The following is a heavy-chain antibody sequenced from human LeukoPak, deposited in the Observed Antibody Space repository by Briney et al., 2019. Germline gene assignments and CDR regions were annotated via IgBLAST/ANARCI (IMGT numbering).Heavy chain of an antibody. CDR2: ISYDGSNK. CDR1: GFTFSTYG. J-gene: IGHJ4*02. V-gene: IGHV3-30*18. CDR3: AKELRFLEWLSNYYFDY. Sequence: PGRSLRLSCAASGFTFSTYGVHWVRQAPGKGLEWVAVISYDGSNKYYADSVKGRFTISRDNSKNTLYLQMNSLRAEDTAVYYCAKELRFLEWLSNYYFDYWGQGTLVTVSS. D-gene: IGHD3-3*01.